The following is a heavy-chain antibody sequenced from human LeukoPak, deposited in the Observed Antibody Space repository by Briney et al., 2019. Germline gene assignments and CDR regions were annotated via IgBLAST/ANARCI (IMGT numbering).Heavy chain of an antibody. CDR3: ARDIVVVRSYYYMDV. CDR1: GFTFSSYA. V-gene: IGHV3-7*01. Sequence: PGGSLRLSCAASGFTFSSYAMSWVRQAPGKGLEWVANIKEDGSEKNYVDSVKGRFTISRDNAKNSLYLQMNSLRAEDTAVYYCARDIVVVRSYYYMDVWGKGTTVTVSS. D-gene: IGHD2-2*01. J-gene: IGHJ6*03. CDR2: IKEDGSEK.